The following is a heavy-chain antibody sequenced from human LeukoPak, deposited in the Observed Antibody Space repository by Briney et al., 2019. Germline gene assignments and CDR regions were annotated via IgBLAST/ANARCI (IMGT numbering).Heavy chain of an antibody. CDR2: IYYSGST. V-gene: IGHV4-4*02. J-gene: IGHJ3*01. CDR3: ARWGATVNAFDV. CDR1: GFTFSNYWK. D-gene: IGHD1-26*01. Sequence: PGGSLRLSCAASGFTFSNYWKNWVRQAPGKGLEWIGSIYYSGSTYYNPSLKSRVTISVDKSKNQFSLKLSSVAAADTAVYYCARWGATVNAFDVWGQGTLVTVSS.